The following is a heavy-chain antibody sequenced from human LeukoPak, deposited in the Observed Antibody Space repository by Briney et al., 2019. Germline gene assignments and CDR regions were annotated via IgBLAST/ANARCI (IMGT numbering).Heavy chain of an antibody. Sequence: PGGSLRLSCAASGFTFSKDDFHWVRQAPGKGLEWVAAIGVTGDTYYADSVKGRFTISREDAANSLYLQMRSLGAGDTALYYCTKEFWRSPAACAGGSYYDFWGRGALVTVSS. CDR3: TKEFWRSPAACAGGSYYDF. V-gene: IGHV3-13*01. CDR2: IGVTGDT. J-gene: IGHJ2*01. CDR1: GFTFSKDD. D-gene: IGHD3-16*01.